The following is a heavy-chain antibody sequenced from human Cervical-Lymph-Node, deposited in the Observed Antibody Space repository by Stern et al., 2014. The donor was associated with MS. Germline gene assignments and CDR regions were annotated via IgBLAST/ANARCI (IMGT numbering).Heavy chain of an antibody. CDR1: GG. D-gene: IGHD3-10*01. CDR2: VLPFVGTS. CDR3: ARGSGDNWFGP. Sequence: DQLVESGAEVKKPGSSVKVSCKSSGGISWVRQAPGQGLEWMGGVLPFVGTSNYAQKFQGRVIITADTSTNTTYLHLSRLTSADTAVYYCARGSGDNWFGPWGQGTLVTVSS. V-gene: IGHV1-69*06. J-gene: IGHJ5*02.